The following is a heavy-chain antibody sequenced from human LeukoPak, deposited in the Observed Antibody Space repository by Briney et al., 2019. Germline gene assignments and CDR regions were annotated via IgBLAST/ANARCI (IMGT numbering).Heavy chain of an antibody. CDR1: KFTFNNYA. CDR2: ISNTGERT. V-gene: IGHV3-23*01. J-gene: IGHJ4*02. CDR3: VKSREASIWYSLGDY. D-gene: IGHD2-21*02. Sequence: GGSLRLSCLASKFTFNNYAMTWVRQAPGKGLEWVSSISNTGERTYYADSVKGRFTILRDNSKNTVFLEMNTLRADDTALYHCVKSREASIWYSLGDYWGQGSLVTVS.